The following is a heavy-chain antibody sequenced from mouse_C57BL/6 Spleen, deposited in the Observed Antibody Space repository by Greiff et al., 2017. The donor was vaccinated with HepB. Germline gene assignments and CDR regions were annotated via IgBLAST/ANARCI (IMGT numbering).Heavy chain of an antibody. CDR1: GYTFTDYY. CDR3: ARGYGSSYGRVPMDY. Sequence: EVQLQQSGPVLVKPGASVKMSCKASGYTFTDYYMNWVKQSHGKSLEWIGVINPYNGGTSYNQKFKGKATLTVDKSSSTAYMELNSLTSEDSAVYYCARGYGSSYGRVPMDYWGQGTSVTVSS. D-gene: IGHD1-1*01. J-gene: IGHJ4*01. V-gene: IGHV1-19*01. CDR2: INPYNGGT.